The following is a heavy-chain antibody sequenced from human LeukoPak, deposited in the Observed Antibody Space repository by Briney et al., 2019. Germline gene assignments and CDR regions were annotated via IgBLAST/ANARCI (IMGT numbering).Heavy chain of an antibody. CDR2: ISSSSSTI. CDR1: GFTFSSYS. V-gene: IGHV3-48*04. J-gene: IGHJ5*02. CDR3: ARQYGSGSSNWFDP. Sequence: GGSLRLSCAASGFTFSSYSMNWVRQAPGKGLEWVSYISSSSSTIYYADSVKGRFTISRDNAKNSLYLQMNSLRAEDTAVYYCARQYGSGSSNWFDPWGQGTLVTVSS. D-gene: IGHD3-10*01.